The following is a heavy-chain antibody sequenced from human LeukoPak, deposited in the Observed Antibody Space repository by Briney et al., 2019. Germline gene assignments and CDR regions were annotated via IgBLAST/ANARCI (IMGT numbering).Heavy chain of an antibody. CDR3: ARHTTPYESSGYSFDD. J-gene: IGHJ4*02. Sequence: SETLSFTCTGTGGSMISYSWSWIRQPPGQRLQLIGYIYYSGSTNYNPSLKSRVTISVDTSKNQFSLKLSSVTAADTAVYYCARHTTPYESSGYSFDDWGQGTLVTVSS. D-gene: IGHD3-22*01. CDR1: GGSMISYS. CDR2: IYYSGST. V-gene: IGHV4-59*08.